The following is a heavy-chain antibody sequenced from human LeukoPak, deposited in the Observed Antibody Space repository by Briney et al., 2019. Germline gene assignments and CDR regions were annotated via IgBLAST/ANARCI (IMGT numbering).Heavy chain of an antibody. V-gene: IGHV3-23*01. CDR2: ISGSAGNT. CDR1: GFTFSSYV. Sequence: GGSLRLSCAASGFTFSSYVMTWVRQAPGRGLEWVSGISGSAGNTYYADSVKGRFTISRDNSKNTLDLQMNSLRTEDTAEYYCAKVGPGYDRSGYYDNWGQGTLVTVSS. CDR3: AKVGPGYDRSGYYDN. J-gene: IGHJ4*02. D-gene: IGHD3-22*01.